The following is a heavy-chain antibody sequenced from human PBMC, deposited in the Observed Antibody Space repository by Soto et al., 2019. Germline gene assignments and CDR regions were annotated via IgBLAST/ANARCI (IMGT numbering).Heavy chain of an antibody. D-gene: IGHD4-17*01. V-gene: IGHV4-39*01. CDR2: ISYSGST. CDR1: GCSINSNCYY. CDR3: ASLYGDYVSY. J-gene: IGHJ4*02. Sequence: SETLSLTCTVSGCSINSNCYYCGWIRQPPGKGLEWIGTISYSGSTYYNPSLKSRGTISVDTSRNQFSLKLRSVTAADTAVYYCASLYGDYVSYWGQGTLVTVSS.